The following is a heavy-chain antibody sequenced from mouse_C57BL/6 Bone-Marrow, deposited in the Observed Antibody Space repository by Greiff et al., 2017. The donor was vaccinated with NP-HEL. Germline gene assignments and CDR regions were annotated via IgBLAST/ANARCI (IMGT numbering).Heavy chain of an antibody. Sequence: VQLQQPGAELVMPGASVKLSCKASGYTFTSYWMHWVKQRPGQGLEWIGEIDPSDSYTNYNQKFKGKSTLTVDKSSSTAYMQLSSLTSEDAAVDYCAVGYYDAMDYWGQGTAVTVSA. CDR3: AVGYYDAMDY. CDR1: GYTFTSYW. V-gene: IGHV1-69*01. CDR2: IDPSDSYT. D-gene: IGHD2-2*01. J-gene: IGHJ4*01.